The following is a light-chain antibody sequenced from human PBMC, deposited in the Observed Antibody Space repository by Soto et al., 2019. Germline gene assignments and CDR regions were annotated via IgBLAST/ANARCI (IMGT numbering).Light chain of an antibody. Sequence: QSVLTQPPSVSGAPGQRVTISCTGSSSNIGAGYDVHWYQQLPGTAPKLLIYGNSNRPSGVPDRFSGSKSGTSASLAITGLQAEDEADYYCQSYDSSLGGLVFGGGTQLNV. V-gene: IGLV1-40*01. J-gene: IGLJ3*02. CDR3: QSYDSSLGGLV. CDR2: GNS. CDR1: SSNIGAGYD.